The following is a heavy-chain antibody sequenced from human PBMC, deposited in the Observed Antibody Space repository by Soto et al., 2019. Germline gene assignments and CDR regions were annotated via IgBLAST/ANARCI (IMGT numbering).Heavy chain of an antibody. V-gene: IGHV3-7*01. CDR3: ARDRRLVAARNYCFDH. CDR2: IKQDGSEK. D-gene: IGHD6-13*01. Sequence: GGSLRLSCAASGFTFSSYWMSWVRQAPGKGLEWVANIKQDGSEKYYVDSVKGRFTISRDNAKNSLYLQMNSLRAEDTAVYYCARDRRLVAARNYCFDHWGQGTLVTVSS. J-gene: IGHJ4*02. CDR1: GFTFSSYW.